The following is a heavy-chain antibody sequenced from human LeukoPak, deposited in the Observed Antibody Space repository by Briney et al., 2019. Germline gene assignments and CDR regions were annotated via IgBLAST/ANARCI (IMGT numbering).Heavy chain of an antibody. V-gene: IGHV3-23*01. CDR3: AKGVRITMVRGAFDI. CDR1: GFTFNNYA. Sequence: GGSLRLSCAASGFTFNNYAMNWVRQAPGKGLEWVSSISGSGGNTYYADSVKGRFTISRDSAKNSLYLQMNSLRAEDTALYYCAKGVRITMVRGAFDIWGQGTMVTVSS. CDR2: ISGSGGNT. D-gene: IGHD3-10*01. J-gene: IGHJ3*02.